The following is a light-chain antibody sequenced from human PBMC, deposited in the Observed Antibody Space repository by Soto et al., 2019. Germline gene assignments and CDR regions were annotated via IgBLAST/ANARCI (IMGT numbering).Light chain of an antibody. CDR2: DVS. V-gene: IGLV2-14*01. CDR3: SSYTSSTLV. Sequence: QSVLTQPASVSGSPGQSITISCTGPSSDVGGYNSVSWYQQHPDKAPKLMIYDVSNRPSGVSTRFSGSKSGNTASLTISGLQAEDEADYYCSSYTSSTLVFGGGTKVTVL. CDR1: SSDVGGYNS. J-gene: IGLJ3*02.